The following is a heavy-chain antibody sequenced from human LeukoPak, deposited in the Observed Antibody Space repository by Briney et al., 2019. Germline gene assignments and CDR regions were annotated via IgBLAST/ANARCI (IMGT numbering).Heavy chain of an antibody. J-gene: IGHJ4*02. V-gene: IGHV3-21*01. CDR2: IISSARHI. CDR1: GFTFSSYS. D-gene: IGHD5-12*01. CDR3: ARGYSGFDPTPPDY. Sequence: PGGSLRLSCAASGFTFSSYSMNWARQAPGKGLEWVSSIISSARHISYADSVKGRFTTSRDNAKNSLYLQMNSLRAEDTAVYYCARGYSGFDPTPPDYWGQGTLVTVSS.